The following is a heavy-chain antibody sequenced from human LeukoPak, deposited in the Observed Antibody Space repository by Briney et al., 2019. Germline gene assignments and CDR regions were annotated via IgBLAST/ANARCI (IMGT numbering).Heavy chain of an antibody. J-gene: IGHJ4*02. CDR2: IYYSGST. V-gene: IGHV4-39*01. D-gene: IGHD3-10*01. CDR1: GGSISSSSYY. Sequence: SETLSLTCTVSGGSISSSSYYWGWIRQPPGKGLEWIGSIYYSGSTYYNLSLKSRVTISVDTSKTQFSLKLSSVTAADTAVYYCARQSVTMVRGVIVFDYWGQGTLVTVSS. CDR3: ARQSVTMVRGVIVFDY.